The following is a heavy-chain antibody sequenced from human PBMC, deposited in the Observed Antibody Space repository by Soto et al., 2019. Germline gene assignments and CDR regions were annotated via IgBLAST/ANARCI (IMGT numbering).Heavy chain of an antibody. Sequence: QVQLVESGGGVVQPGRSLRLSCAVSGFAFSKYAMHWVRQAPGKGLQWVAVISFDGNNKYYEESMKGRFIVSRDNSKNTLSLDINSLRVDDTAVYFCARVDSGSYFQYWGGWDSWGLGTLVTVSA. CDR1: GFAFSKYA. D-gene: IGHD1-26*01. J-gene: IGHJ4*02. CDR3: ARVDSGSYFQYWGGWDS. CDR2: ISFDGNNK. V-gene: IGHV3-30*04.